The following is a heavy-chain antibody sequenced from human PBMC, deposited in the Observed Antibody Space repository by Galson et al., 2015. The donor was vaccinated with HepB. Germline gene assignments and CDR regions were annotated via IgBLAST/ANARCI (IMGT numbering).Heavy chain of an antibody. J-gene: IGHJ3*02. CDR3: ATSRRYDSSGLMAFDI. CDR1: GYSFTSYW. Sequence: QSGAEVKKPGESLKISCKGSGYSFTSYWIGWVRQMPGKGLEWMGIIYPGDSDTRYSPSFQGQVTISADKSISTAYLQWSSLKASDTAMYYCATSRRYDSSGLMAFDIWGQGTMVTVSS. D-gene: IGHD3-22*01. CDR2: IYPGDSDT. V-gene: IGHV5-51*03.